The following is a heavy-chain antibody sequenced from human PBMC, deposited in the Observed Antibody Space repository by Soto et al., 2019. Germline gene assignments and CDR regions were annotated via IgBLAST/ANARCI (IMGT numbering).Heavy chain of an antibody. D-gene: IGHD2-2*01. CDR1: GGSISSSSYY. CDR3: ARDCISTSCYAEDYYYGMDV. J-gene: IGHJ6*02. Sequence: SETLSLTCTVSGGSISSSSYYWGWIRQPPGKGLEWIGSICYSGSTYYNPSLKSRVTISVDTSKNQFSLKLSSVTAADTAVYYCARDCISTSCYAEDYYYGMDVWGQGTTVTVSS. V-gene: IGHV4-39*02. CDR2: ICYSGST.